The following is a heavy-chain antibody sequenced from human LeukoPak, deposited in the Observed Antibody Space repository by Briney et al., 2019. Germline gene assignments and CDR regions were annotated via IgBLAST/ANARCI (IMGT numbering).Heavy chain of an antibody. CDR3: ARDQHHSDFWSTFRTDAFDI. J-gene: IGHJ3*02. CDR2: IHYSGST. Sequence: SETLSLTCTVSGGSISSYYWNWIRQPPGKGLEWIGFIHYSGSTHYNPSLKSRVTILVDTSKNQFSLKLSSVTTADTAVYYCARDQHHSDFWSTFRTDAFDIWGQGTMVTVSS. D-gene: IGHD3-3*01. V-gene: IGHV4-59*01. CDR1: GGSISSYY.